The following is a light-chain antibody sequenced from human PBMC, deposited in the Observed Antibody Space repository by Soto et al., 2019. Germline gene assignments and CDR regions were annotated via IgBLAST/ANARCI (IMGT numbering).Light chain of an antibody. V-gene: IGKV1-5*01. CDR1: QSIGSW. CDR2: DAS. Sequence: DIQMTQSPSTLSASVGDRVTITCRASQSIGSWLAWYQQKPGKAPKLLIYDASSLESGVPSRFSGSGSGTEFTLTISSLQPDDFATYYCQQYNSHSGTFGQGTKVEIK. J-gene: IGKJ1*01. CDR3: QQYNSHSGT.